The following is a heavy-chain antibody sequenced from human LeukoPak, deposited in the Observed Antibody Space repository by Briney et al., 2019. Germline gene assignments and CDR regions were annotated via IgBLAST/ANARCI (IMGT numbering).Heavy chain of an antibody. Sequence: GGSLRLSCAASGFTFSDYYMSWIRQAPGKGLEWVSYISSSGSTIYYADSVKGRFTISRDNAKNSLYLQMNSLRAEDTAVYYCARDLKNTMIVVVKDYFDYWGQGTLVTVSS. CDR2: ISSSGSTI. D-gene: IGHD3-22*01. CDR3: ARDLKNTMIVVVKDYFDY. J-gene: IGHJ4*02. CDR1: GFTFSDYY. V-gene: IGHV3-11*04.